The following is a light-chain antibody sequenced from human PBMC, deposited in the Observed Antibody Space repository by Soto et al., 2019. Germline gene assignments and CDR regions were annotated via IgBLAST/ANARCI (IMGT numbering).Light chain of an antibody. Sequence: QSVLTQPASVSGSPGQSITISCTGSSSTVGSYRLVSWYQQLPGAAPKLLIYGSTKRPSGVPDRFSGSKSGTSASLAITGLQAEDEADYYCQSYDSSLSGFYVFGTGTKV. CDR2: GST. CDR3: QSYDSSLSGFYV. V-gene: IGLV1-40*01. CDR1: SSTVGSYRL. J-gene: IGLJ1*01.